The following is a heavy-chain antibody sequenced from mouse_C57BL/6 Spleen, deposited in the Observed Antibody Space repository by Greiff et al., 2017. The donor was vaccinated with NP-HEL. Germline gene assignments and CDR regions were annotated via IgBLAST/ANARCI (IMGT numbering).Heavy chain of an antibody. D-gene: IGHD2-3*01. J-gene: IGHJ1*03. CDR2: ISGGGGNT. Sequence: EVKLVESGGGLVKPGGSLKLSCAASGFTFSSYTMSWVRQTPEKRLEWVATISGGGGNTYYPDSVKGRFTISRDNAKNTLYLQMSSLRSEDTALYYCARRDGYYVHWYFDVWGTGTTVTVSS. CDR3: ARRDGYYVHWYFDV. V-gene: IGHV5-9*01. CDR1: GFTFSSYT.